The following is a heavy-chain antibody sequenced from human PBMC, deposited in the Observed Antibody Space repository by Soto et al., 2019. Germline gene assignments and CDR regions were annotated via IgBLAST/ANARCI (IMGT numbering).Heavy chain of an antibody. D-gene: IGHD5-18*01. CDR3: TRSQEAWIQLWLDSWFDP. CDR1: GFTFSNAW. J-gene: IGHJ5*02. V-gene: IGHV3-15*01. CDR2: IKSKTDGGTT. Sequence: GGSLRLSCAASGFTFSNAWMSWVRQAPGKGLEWVGRIKSKTDGGTTDYAAPVKGRFTISRDDSKNTLYLQMNSLKTEDTAAYYCTRSQEAWIQLWLDSWFDPWGQGTLVTVSS.